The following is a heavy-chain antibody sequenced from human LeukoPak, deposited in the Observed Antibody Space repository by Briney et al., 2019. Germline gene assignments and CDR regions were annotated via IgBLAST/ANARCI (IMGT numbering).Heavy chain of an antibody. CDR3: ARSEGQQLAVLDY. Sequence: SETLSLTCTVSGGSISSYYWSWIRQPPGKGLEWIGYIYYSGSTNYNPSLKSRVTISVDTSKNQFSLKLSSVTAADTAVYYCARSEGQQLAVLDYWGQGTLVTVSS. J-gene: IGHJ4*02. CDR2: IYYSGST. D-gene: IGHD6-13*01. CDR1: GGSISSYY. V-gene: IGHV4-59*01.